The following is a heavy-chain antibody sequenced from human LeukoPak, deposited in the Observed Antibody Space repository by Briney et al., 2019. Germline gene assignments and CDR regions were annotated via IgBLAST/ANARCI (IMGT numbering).Heavy chain of an antibody. D-gene: IGHD5-18*01. Sequence: SGGSLRLSCAASGFTFSSYSMNWVRQAAGKGVEWVASTSRGSIYIYYADSVKGRFTISRANAKHSLFLHMNSLRAEDSAVYFCARGGVQQWLQDYWGQGTLVTVSS. J-gene: IGHJ4*02. V-gene: IGHV3-21*01. CDR1: GFTFSSYS. CDR2: TSRGSIYI. CDR3: ARGGVQQWLQDY.